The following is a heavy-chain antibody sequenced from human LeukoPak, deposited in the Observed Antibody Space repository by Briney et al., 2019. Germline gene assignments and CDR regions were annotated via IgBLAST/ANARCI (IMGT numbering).Heavy chain of an antibody. CDR1: GGSISSYY. D-gene: IGHD3-10*01. V-gene: IGHV4-59*12. J-gene: IGHJ5*02. CDR2: IYYSGTT. Sequence: SETLSLTCTVSGGSISSYYWSWIRQPPGKGLEWIGYIYYSGTTNYNPSLRSRVTISVDTSKNQFSLKLSSVTAADTAVYYCARDNYSGEPLFDPWGQGTLVTVSS. CDR3: ARDNYSGEPLFDP.